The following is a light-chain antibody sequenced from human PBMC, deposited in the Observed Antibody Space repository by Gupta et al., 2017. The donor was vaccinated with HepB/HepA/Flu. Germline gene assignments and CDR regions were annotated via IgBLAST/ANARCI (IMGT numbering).Light chain of an antibody. Sequence: QTLVPQEPSPSVSPGGTVTLTSGLNTGKVSTSSSSSWNQQTPGQHPRTLVYSTNTRSSGVPDRFSGSSLGNKAALTITGSQAEAESHYYCVLYMVSGIWVSGGVNQLTDL. CDR3: VLYMVSGIWV. CDR2: STN. J-gene: IGLJ3*02. CDR1: TGKVSTSSS. V-gene: IGLV8-61*01.